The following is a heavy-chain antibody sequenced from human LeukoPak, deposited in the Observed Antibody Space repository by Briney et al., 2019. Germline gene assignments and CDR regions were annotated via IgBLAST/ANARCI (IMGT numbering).Heavy chain of an antibody. CDR2: IIPILGIA. V-gene: IGHV1-69*04. J-gene: IGHJ4*02. CDR1: GGIFSSYA. D-gene: IGHD1-26*01. Sequence: ASVKVSCKASGGIFSSYAISWVRQAPGQGLEWMGRIIPILGIANYAQKFQGRVTITADKSTSTAYMELSGLRSEDTAVYYCARDGGDSGSFDYWGQGTLVTVSS. CDR3: ARDGGDSGSFDY.